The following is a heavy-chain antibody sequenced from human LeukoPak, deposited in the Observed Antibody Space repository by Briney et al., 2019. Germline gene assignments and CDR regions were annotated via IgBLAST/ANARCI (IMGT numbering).Heavy chain of an antibody. Sequence: GGSLRLSCSASGFTFSSYAMNWVRQAPGKGLEWVSSISGSSTFIYYADSVKGRFTISRDNAKNSLYLEMNSLRAEDTAVYYCARSLSSSWTQFDHWGQGTLVTVSS. CDR3: ARSLSSSWTQFDH. D-gene: IGHD6-13*01. CDR1: GFTFSSYA. J-gene: IGHJ4*02. CDR2: ISGSSTFI. V-gene: IGHV3-21*01.